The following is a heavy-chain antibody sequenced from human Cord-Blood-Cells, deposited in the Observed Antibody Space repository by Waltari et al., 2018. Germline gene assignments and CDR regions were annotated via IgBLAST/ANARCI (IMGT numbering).Heavy chain of an antibody. D-gene: IGHD3-10*01. CDR1: GGTFSSDA. V-gene: IGHV1-69*01. CDR2: IIPIFGTA. CDR3: AREDYYGSGSYYRYSWFDP. Sequence: QVQLVQSGAEVKKPGSSVKVSCKASGGTFSSDAIIWVRQAPGQGLEWMGGIIPIFGTANYAQKCQDRITITADESTSTAYMELSSLRSEDTAVYYCAREDYYGSGSYYRYSWFDPWGQGTLVTVSS. J-gene: IGHJ5*02.